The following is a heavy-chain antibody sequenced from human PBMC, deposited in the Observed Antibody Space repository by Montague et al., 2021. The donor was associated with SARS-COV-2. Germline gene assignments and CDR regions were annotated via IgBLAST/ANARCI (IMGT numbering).Heavy chain of an antibody. CDR3: AKDRFSSGWFGGLDY. CDR2: ISGSGGST. J-gene: IGHJ4*02. D-gene: IGHD6-19*01. V-gene: IGHV3-23*01. CDR1: GFTFSSYT. Sequence: SLRLSCAASGFTFSSYTITWVRQAPGKGLEWVSGISGSGGSTYCADSVKGRFTISRDNSKNTLYLQTNSLRAEDTAVYYCAKDRFSSGWFGGLDYWGQGTLVTVSS.